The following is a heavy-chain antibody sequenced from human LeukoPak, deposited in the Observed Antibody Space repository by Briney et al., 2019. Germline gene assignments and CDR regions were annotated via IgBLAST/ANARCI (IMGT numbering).Heavy chain of an antibody. V-gene: IGHV4-59*01. D-gene: IGHD4-11*01. CDR1: GGSISSYY. J-gene: IGHJ6*03. Sequence: PSETLSLTCTVSGGSISSYYWSWIRQPPGKGLEWIGYIYYSGSTNYNPSLKSRVTISVDTSKNQFSLKLSSVTAADMAVYYCARVTTVTHYRYYYYYMDVWGKGTTVTISS. CDR3: ARVTTVTHYRYYYYYMDV. CDR2: IYYSGST.